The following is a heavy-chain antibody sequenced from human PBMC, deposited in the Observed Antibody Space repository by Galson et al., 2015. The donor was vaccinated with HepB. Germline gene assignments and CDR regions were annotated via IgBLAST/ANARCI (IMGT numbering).Heavy chain of an antibody. D-gene: IGHD6-13*01. CDR1: GFTFDDYG. V-gene: IGHV3-20*01. Sequence: SLRLSCAASGFTFDDYGMSWVRQAPGKGLEWVSGINWNGGSTGYADSVKGRFTISRDNAKNSLYLQMNSLRAEDTALYHCARDRGGDPAYSSSWYVGDAFDIWGQGTMVTVSS. CDR2: INWNGGST. CDR3: ARDRGGDPAYSSSWYVGDAFDI. J-gene: IGHJ3*02.